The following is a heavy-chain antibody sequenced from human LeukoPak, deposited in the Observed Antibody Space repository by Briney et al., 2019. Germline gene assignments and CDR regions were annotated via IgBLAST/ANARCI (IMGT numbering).Heavy chain of an antibody. Sequence: GGSLRLSCAASGFTFSSYAMSWVRQAPGKGLEWVSAISGSGGSTYYADSVKGRFTISRDNSKNTLYLQMNSLRAEDTAAYYCAKDSGSLRRYYYYGMDVWGQGTTVTVS. CDR2: ISGSGGST. V-gene: IGHV3-23*01. CDR3: AKDSGSLRRYYYYGMDV. J-gene: IGHJ6*02. D-gene: IGHD1-26*01. CDR1: GFTFSSYA.